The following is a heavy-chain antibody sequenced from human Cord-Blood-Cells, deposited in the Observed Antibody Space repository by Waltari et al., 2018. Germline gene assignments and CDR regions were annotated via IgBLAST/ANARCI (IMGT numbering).Heavy chain of an antibody. V-gene: IGHV3-73*02. D-gene: IGHD2-8*02. J-gene: IGHJ4*02. CDR2: IRSKANSYAT. CDR3: TRRTWYYFDY. CDR1: GFTFSGSA. Sequence: EVQLVESGGGLVQPGGSLQLSCAASGFTFSGSAMHWVRQASGKGLEWVGRIRSKANSYATAYAASVKGRFTISRDDSKNTAYLQMNSLKTEDTAVYYCTRRTWYYFDYWGQGTLVTVSS.